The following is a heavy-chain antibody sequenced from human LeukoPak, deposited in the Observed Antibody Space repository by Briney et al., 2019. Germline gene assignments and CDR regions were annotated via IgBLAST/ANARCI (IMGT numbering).Heavy chain of an antibody. CDR2: ISYDGGNK. J-gene: IGHJ6*02. Sequence: GGSLRLSCAASGFTFSSYVMHWVRQAPGKGLEWVAVISYDGGNKNDADSVKGRFTFSRDNSRNTVFLEMNSLRPEDTAVYYCARCTMAWWYHRGMDVWGRGTTVTVSS. CDR1: GFTFSSYV. CDR3: ARCTMAWWYHRGMDV. V-gene: IGHV3-30*04. D-gene: IGHD2-15*01.